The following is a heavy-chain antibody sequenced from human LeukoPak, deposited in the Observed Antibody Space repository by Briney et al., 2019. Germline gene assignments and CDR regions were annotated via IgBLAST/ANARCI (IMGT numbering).Heavy chain of an antibody. CDR3: ARHATVTSFTFAH. CDR1: GGSISSSSCY. CDR2: IYYSGNT. V-gene: IGHV4-39*01. Sequence: SSETLSLTCTVSGGSISSSSCYWGWIRQPPGKGLEWIGSIYYSGNTYYNPSLKSRVTISVDTSKNQFSLELNSVTAADTAVYYCARHATVTSFTFAHWGQGTLVTVSS. D-gene: IGHD4-17*01. J-gene: IGHJ4*02.